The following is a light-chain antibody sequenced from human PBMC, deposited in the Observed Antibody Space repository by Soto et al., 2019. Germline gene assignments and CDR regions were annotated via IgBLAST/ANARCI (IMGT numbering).Light chain of an antibody. Sequence: EIVMTQSPATLSVSPGERATLSCRVSHSVSSKLAWYQQKPGQAPRLLIYGASTRAAGIPARFSGSGSGTEFTLTISSLQSEDFAVYYCQQYNNWPPYTFGQGTKLEIK. V-gene: IGKV3-15*01. J-gene: IGKJ2*01. CDR1: HSVSSK. CDR3: QQYNNWPPYT. CDR2: GAS.